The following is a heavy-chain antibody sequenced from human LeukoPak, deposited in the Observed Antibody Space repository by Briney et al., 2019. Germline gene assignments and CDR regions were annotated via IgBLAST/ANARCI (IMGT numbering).Heavy chain of an antibody. CDR2: ISSSSSYI. V-gene: IGHV3-21*01. J-gene: IGHJ6*03. Sequence: GGSLRLSCAASRFTLSSYSMNWVRQAPGKGLEWVSSISSSSSYIYYADSVKGRFTISRDNAKNSLYLQMNSLRAEDTAVYYCARDLSGYMDVWGKGTTVTVSS. CDR1: RFTLSSYS. CDR3: ARDLSGYMDV.